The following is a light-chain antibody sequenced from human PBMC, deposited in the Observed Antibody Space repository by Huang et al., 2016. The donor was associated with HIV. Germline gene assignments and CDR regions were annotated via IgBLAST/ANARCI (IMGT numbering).Light chain of an antibody. CDR2: AAS. J-gene: IGKJ1*01. CDR1: QGISNY. CDR3: LQHNSYPRT. Sequence: DIQMTQSPSAMSASVGDRVTITCRASQGISNYLAWFQQKPGIVPKRLIYAASILQSGVSSRFSGSGSGTEFTLTISSLQPEYFATYYCLQHNSYPRTFGQGTKVEIK. V-gene: IGKV1-17*03.